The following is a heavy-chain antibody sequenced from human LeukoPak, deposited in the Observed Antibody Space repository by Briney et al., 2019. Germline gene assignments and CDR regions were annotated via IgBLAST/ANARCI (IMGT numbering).Heavy chain of an antibody. D-gene: IGHD3-10*01. CDR1: GYSFTSYW. CDR3: ARHGGPIMVRGGEYYFDY. J-gene: IGHJ4*02. CDR2: IYPGDSDT. V-gene: IGHV5-51*01. Sequence: GECLKISCKGSGYSFTSYWIGGVRQMPGKYLEWMEIIYPGDSDTRYSPYFPGQVTISADKSISTAYLQWSSLKASDTAMYYCARHGGPIMVRGGEYYFDYWGQGTLVTVSS.